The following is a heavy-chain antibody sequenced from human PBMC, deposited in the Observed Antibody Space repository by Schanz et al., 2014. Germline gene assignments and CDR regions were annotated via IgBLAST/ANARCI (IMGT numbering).Heavy chain of an antibody. CDR1: GFTFSTTG. V-gene: IGHV3-33*03. CDR2: IWYDGNNK. D-gene: IGHD1-1*01. CDR3: AKPPPGYLITWYTYYFVS. Sequence: QVRLVESGGGVVQPGGSLRLSCAASGFTFSTTGMHWVRQAPGKGLEWVAVIWYDGNNKYYADSVKGRFTISRDNAKNSLYLEMTSLRGEDTAVYYCAKPPPGYLITWYTYYFVSWGQGTLVTVSS. J-gene: IGHJ4*02.